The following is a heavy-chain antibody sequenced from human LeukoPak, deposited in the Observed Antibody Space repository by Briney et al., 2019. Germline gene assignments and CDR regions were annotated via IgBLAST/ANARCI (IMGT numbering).Heavy chain of an antibody. CDR2: ISHDGRTK. D-gene: IGHD5-24*01. CDR3: ARPSPPGDGYNPPDH. V-gene: IGHV3-30*04. Sequence: GKSLTLSCVVSGFNFDNFAMHWVREPLGKGLEWVAVISHDGRTKYYADSMKGRITISRDNSKNTLFLQMNNLRSEDTAVYFCARPSPPGDGYNPPDHWGQGTLVTVSS. J-gene: IGHJ4*02. CDR1: GFNFDNFA.